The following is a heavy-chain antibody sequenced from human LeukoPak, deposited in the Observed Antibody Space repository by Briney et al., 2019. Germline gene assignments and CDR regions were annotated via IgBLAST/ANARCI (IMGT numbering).Heavy chain of an antibody. D-gene: IGHD1-26*01. CDR1: GYTFTGYY. V-gene: IGHV1-2*02. Sequence: ASVKVSCKASGYTFTGYYMHWVRQAPGQGLEWMGWINPNSGGTNYAQKFQGRVTMTRDTSISTAYMELSRLRSDDTAVYYCARAWGYSGSYGGWFDHWGQGTLVTVSS. J-gene: IGHJ5*02. CDR2: INPNSGGT. CDR3: ARAWGYSGSYGGWFDH.